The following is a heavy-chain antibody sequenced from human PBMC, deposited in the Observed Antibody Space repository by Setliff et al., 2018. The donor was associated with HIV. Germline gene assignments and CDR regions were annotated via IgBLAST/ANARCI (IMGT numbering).Heavy chain of an antibody. CDR2: INHSGST. V-gene: IGHV4-34*01. D-gene: IGHD3-22*01. Sequence: SETLSLTCAVYGGSFSSYYWSWIRQPPGKGLEWIGEINHSGSTNYSPSLRSRVTISVDKSKNQFSLKLSSVSAEDTAVFYCARGRVYTGYYDSSSSWGRYYYYHMDVWGQGTTVTVSS. J-gene: IGHJ6*03. CDR3: ARGRVYTGYYDSSSSWGRYYYYHMDV. CDR1: GGSFSSYY.